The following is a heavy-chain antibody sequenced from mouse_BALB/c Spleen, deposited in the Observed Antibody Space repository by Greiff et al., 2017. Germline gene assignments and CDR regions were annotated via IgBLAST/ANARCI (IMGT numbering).Heavy chain of an antibody. CDR3: ATGARVPHLYAMDY. V-gene: IGHV5-6-5*01. J-gene: IGHJ4*01. D-gene: IGHD3-3*01. CDR1: GFTFSSYA. Sequence: DVMLVESGGGLVKPGGSLKLSCAASGFTFSSYAMSWVRQTPEKRLEWVASISSGGSTYYPDSVKGRFTISRDNARNILYLQMSSLRSEDTAMYYCATGARVPHLYAMDYWGQGTSVTVSS. CDR2: ISSGGST.